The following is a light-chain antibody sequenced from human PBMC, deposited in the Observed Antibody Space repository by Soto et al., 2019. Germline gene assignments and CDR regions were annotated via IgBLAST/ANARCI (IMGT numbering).Light chain of an antibody. V-gene: IGKV3-11*01. Sequence: LLTPSPVTLSLSQGERATLASRASQSFRGLLAWYKQKPGQAPRLLIYDAYNRATGIPPRLSGSGSGTDVTLTISSLEPEDSAVYECQQRSNWPLTFGGGTKVDIK. J-gene: IGKJ4*01. CDR1: QSFRGL. CDR3: QQRSNWPLT. CDR2: DAY.